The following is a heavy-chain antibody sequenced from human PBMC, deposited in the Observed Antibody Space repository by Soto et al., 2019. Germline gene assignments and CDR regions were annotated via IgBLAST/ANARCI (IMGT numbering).Heavy chain of an antibody. V-gene: IGHV3-48*02. CDR2: ISGNAKTT. CDR3: ARSVEGHLDY. D-gene: IGHD6-19*01. Sequence: GGSLRLSCAASGFTFSSYAMSWVRQAPGKGLEWFSYISGNAKTTKYADSVKGRFTISRDNAKNSVYLQMNSLRDEDTAVYYCARSVEGHLDYWGQGTVVTVSS. CDR1: GFTFSSYA. J-gene: IGHJ4*02.